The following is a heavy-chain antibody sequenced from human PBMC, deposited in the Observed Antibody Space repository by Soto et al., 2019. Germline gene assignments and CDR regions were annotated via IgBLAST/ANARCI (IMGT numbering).Heavy chain of an antibody. Sequence: QVTLKESGPVMVKPTETLTLTCTVSGLSLSNARMGVSWIRQPPGKALEWLAHIFSNDEKSYSTSLKSRLTIAKDTSKSQVVLTMTNMDPVDTATYYCARIRGVAYYYYGMDVWGQGTTVTVSS. J-gene: IGHJ6*02. CDR2: IFSNDEK. CDR3: ARIRGVAYYYYGMDV. V-gene: IGHV2-26*01. D-gene: IGHD2-15*01. CDR1: GLSLSNARMG.